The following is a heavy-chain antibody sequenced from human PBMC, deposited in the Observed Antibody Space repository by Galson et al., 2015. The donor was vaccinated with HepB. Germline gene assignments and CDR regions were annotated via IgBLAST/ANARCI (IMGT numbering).Heavy chain of an antibody. Sequence: SLRLSCAASGFTFSSYGMHWVRQAPGKGLVWVSRINSDGSTTGYADSVKGRFTISRDNAKNTLYLQMNSLRVEDTAMYYCTSTMVTQFDYWGQGALVTVSS. J-gene: IGHJ4*02. V-gene: IGHV3-74*01. CDR1: GFTFSSYG. D-gene: IGHD4-23*01. CDR3: TSTMVTQFDY. CDR2: INSDGSTT.